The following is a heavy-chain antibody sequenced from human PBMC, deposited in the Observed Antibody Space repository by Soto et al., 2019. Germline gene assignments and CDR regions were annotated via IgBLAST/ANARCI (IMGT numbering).Heavy chain of an antibody. J-gene: IGHJ4*02. CDR1: GCTFSSYG. CDR3: AKVAYYYDSSGPFDY. CDR2: ISYDGSNK. D-gene: IGHD3-22*01. Sequence: PGGSLRLSCAASGCTFSSYGMHWVRQAPGKGLEWVAVISYDGSNKYYADSVKGRFTISRDNSKNTLYLQMNSLRAEDTAVYYCAKVAYYYDSSGPFDYWGQGTLVTVSS. V-gene: IGHV3-30*18.